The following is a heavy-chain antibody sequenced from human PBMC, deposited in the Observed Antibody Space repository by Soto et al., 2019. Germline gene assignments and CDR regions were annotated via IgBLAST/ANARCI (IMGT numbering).Heavy chain of an antibody. CDR2: IYYSGST. V-gene: IGHV4-59*01. Sequence: SETLSLTCTVSGGSISSYYWSWIRQPPGKGLEWIGHIYYSGSTNYNPSLKSRVTISVDTSKNQFSLKLSSVTAADTAVYYCARAETYYYDSSGPLFDPWGQGTLVTVSS. CDR1: GGSISSYY. D-gene: IGHD3-22*01. J-gene: IGHJ5*02. CDR3: ARAETYYYDSSGPLFDP.